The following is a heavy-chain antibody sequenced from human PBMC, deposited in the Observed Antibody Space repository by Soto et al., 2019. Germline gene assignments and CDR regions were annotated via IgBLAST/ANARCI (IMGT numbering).Heavy chain of an antibody. CDR2: INHSGST. D-gene: IGHD4-17*01. CDR3: ARAIGYGDYGGPGYYYYYMDV. J-gene: IGHJ6*03. CDR1: GGSFSGYY. Sequence: SETLSLTCAVYGGSFSGYYWSWIRQPPGKGLEWIGEINHSGSTNYNPSLKSRVTISVDTSKNQFSLKLSSVTAADTAVYYCARAIGYGDYGGPGYYYYYMDVWGKGTTVTVSS. V-gene: IGHV4-34*01.